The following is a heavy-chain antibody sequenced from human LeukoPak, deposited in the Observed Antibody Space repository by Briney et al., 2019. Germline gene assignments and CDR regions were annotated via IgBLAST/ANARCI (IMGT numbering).Heavy chain of an antibody. J-gene: IGHJ3*01. CDR3: ARCGHYDAYRV. Sequence: PGDSLKISSKGSGHTFSISWIGWVRQKPGEGREWMGIIYVGDSDTRYNPSFQGQVTISADRSTSTAYLQWSSLKSSDTAIYYCARCGHYDAYRVWGQGTLVSASS. CDR1: GHTFSISW. V-gene: IGHV5-51*01. CDR2: IYVGDSDT.